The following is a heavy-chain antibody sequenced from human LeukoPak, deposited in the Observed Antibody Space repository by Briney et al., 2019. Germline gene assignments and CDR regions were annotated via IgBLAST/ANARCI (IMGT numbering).Heavy chain of an antibody. D-gene: IGHD1-14*01. Sequence: GSLELSFAISGFTFRTYWMSWVRQAPGKGLEGVANIKEDGSEQNYVNSLKGRFTIFKDKRKNSLYLQMNSLRVEDSAVYYCARDSFETDIDYWGQGTLVTVSS. V-gene: IGHV3-7*01. CDR3: ARDSFETDIDY. CDR1: GFTFRTYW. J-gene: IGHJ4*02. CDR2: IKEDGSEQ.